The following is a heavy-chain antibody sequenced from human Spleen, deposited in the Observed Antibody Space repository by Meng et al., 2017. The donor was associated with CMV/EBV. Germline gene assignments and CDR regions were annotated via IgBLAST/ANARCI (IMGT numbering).Heavy chain of an antibody. CDR3: ARSSHDSGSYSRFFDY. D-gene: IGHD1-26*01. CDR1: GFTFSSYS. V-gene: IGHV3-21*01. Sequence: GFTFSSYSMNWVRQAPGKGLEWAASISSSSSYIYYAGSVKGRFTISRDNAKNSLYLQMNSLRAEDTAVYYCARSSHDSGSYSRFFDYWGQGTLVTVSS. J-gene: IGHJ4*02. CDR2: ISSSSSYI.